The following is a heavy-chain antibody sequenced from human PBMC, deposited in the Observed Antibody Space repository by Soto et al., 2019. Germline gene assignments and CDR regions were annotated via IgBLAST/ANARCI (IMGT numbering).Heavy chain of an antibody. CDR1: GDSFSSNSAA. CDR2: TYYRSRWYN. D-gene: IGHD6-19*01. CDR3: VVNTSLQWYYMDV. J-gene: IGHJ6*03. V-gene: IGHV6-1*01. Sequence: PSQTLSLTCAISGDSFSSNSAAWNWIRQSPSRGLEWLGRTYYRSRWYNDYAVSVKSRITVNPDTSKNQFSLHLNSVTPEDTAVYYCVVNTSLQWYYMDVWYKGITVTVS.